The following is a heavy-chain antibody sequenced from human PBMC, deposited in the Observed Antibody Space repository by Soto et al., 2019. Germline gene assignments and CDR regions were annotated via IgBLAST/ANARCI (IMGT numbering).Heavy chain of an antibody. CDR3: TTGSVEGF. CDR2: VYTSAEGGAT. Sequence: EVQLVDSGGGLVKPGGSLRLSCAASSFSVTNAWMNWVRQAPGKGLEWVGRVYTSAEGGATNYAAPVKGRFTISRDDSKNTVYLQMNSLMTEDTAVYYCTTGSVEGFWGQGTTVTVSS. CDR1: SFSVTNAW. J-gene: IGHJ6*02. V-gene: IGHV3-15*07. D-gene: IGHD2-15*01.